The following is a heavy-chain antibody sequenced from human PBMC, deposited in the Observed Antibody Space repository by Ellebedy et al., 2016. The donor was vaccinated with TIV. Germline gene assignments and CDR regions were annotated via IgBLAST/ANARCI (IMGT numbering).Heavy chain of an antibody. J-gene: IGHJ4*02. CDR3: ARDDYGGNSDHFDY. V-gene: IGHV3-30-3*01. D-gene: IGHD4-23*01. CDR1: GFTFSSYT. CDR2: ISYDGSNK. Sequence: GGSLRLSXAASGFTFSSYTMHWVRQAPGKGLEWVTVISYDGSNKYYAESVKGRFTISRDNSKNTLYLQMNSLRAEDTAVYYCARDDYGGNSDHFDYWGQGTLVTVSS.